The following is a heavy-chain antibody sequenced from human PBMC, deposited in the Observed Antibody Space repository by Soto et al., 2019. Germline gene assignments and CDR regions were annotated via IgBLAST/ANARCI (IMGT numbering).Heavy chain of an antibody. V-gene: IGHV4-31*03. CDR3: ARSVDP. CDR2: IFYSGTT. J-gene: IGHJ5*02. Sequence: SETLSLTCTVSGGSISTGGYYWNWIRQHPGKGLEWIGYIFYSGTTYYNPSLKSRVTISVDTSKNQFSLKLSSVTAADTAVYYCARSVDPWGQGTLVTVSS. CDR1: GGSISTGGYY.